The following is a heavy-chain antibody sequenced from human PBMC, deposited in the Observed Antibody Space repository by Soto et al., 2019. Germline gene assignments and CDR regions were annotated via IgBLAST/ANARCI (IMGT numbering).Heavy chain of an antibody. Sequence: QVQLVQSGAEVKKPGASVKVSCKASGYTFTGYYMHWVRQAPGQGLEWMGWFNPNSGGTNYAQKFQGWVTMTRDTSISPANMELSRLGSADTAVYYCASGIGGWQQLADWGQGTLVTVSS. V-gene: IGHV1-2*04. D-gene: IGHD5-12*01. CDR2: FNPNSGGT. J-gene: IGHJ4*02. CDR3: ASGIGGWQQLAD. CDR1: GYTFTGYY.